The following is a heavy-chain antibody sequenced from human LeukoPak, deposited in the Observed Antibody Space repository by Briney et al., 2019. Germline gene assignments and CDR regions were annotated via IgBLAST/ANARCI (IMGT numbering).Heavy chain of an antibody. V-gene: IGHV4-34*01. Sequence: SETLSLTCAVYGGSFSGYYWSWIRQPPGKGVEWIGEINHSGSTNYNPSLKSRVTISVDTSKNQFSLKLSSVTAADTAVYYCARVRLRRITMIVVVPDAFDIWGQGTMVTVSS. J-gene: IGHJ3*02. CDR1: GGSFSGYY. D-gene: IGHD3-22*01. CDR3: ARVRLRRITMIVVVPDAFDI. CDR2: INHSGST.